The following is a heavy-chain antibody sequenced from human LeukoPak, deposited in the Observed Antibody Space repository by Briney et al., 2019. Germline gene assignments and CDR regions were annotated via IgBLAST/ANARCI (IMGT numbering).Heavy chain of an antibody. CDR3: ARADIVLMVCAASFDY. Sequence: ASVKVSCKASGYTFTSYYMHWVRQAPGQGLEWMGIINPSGGSTSYAQKFQGRVTMTRDTSTSTVYMELSSLRSEDTAVYYCARADIVLMVCAASFDYWGQGTLVTVSS. CDR1: GYTFTSYY. J-gene: IGHJ4*02. V-gene: IGHV1-46*01. D-gene: IGHD2-8*01. CDR2: INPSGGST.